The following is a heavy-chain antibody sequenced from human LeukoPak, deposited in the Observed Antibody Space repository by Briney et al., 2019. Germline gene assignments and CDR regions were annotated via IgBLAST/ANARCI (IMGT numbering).Heavy chain of an antibody. J-gene: IGHJ6*02. D-gene: IGHD2-15*01. CDR1: GYTFTGYY. Sequence: ASVKVSCKAAGYTFTGYYMHWVRQAPGQGLEWMGWINPNSGGTNYAQKFQGRVTMTRDTSISTDYLEMSRLRSDDTAVYYCARDRNCSGGSCYLGGPIYYYYYGMDVWGQGTTVTVSS. CDR2: INPNSGGT. CDR3: ARDRNCSGGSCYLGGPIYYYYYGMDV. V-gene: IGHV1-2*02.